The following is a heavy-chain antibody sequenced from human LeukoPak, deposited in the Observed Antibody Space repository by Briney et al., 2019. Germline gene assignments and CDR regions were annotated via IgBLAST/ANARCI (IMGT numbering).Heavy chain of an antibody. CDR1: GFTFSDYA. V-gene: IGHV3-64*01. CDR3: AREECSGGSCYFDY. Sequence: GSLRLSCAASGFTFSDYAMHWVRQAPGKGLEYVSRISSNGGSTCYANSVKGRFTISRDNPKNTLFLQMGSLRAEDMAVYYCAREECSGGSCYFDYWGQGTLVTVSS. D-gene: IGHD2-15*01. CDR2: ISSNGGST. J-gene: IGHJ4*02.